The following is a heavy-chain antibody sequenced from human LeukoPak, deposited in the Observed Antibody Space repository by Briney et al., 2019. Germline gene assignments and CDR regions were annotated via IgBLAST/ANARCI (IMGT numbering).Heavy chain of an antibody. V-gene: IGHV3-7*03. D-gene: IGHD3-10*01. CDR3: ARSPLPRFGEYYFDY. CDR2: IKQDGSEK. J-gene: IGHJ4*02. Sequence: PGGSLRLSCAASGFTFSSYWMSWVRQAPGKGLEWVANIKQDGSEKYYVDSVKGRFTISRDNAKNSLYLQMNSLRAEDTAVYYCARSPLPRFGEYYFDYWGQGTLVTVSS. CDR1: GFTFSSYW.